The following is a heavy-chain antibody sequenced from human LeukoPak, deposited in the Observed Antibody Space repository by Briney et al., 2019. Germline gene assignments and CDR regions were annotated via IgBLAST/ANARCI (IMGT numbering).Heavy chain of an antibody. V-gene: IGHV3-66*01. J-gene: IGHJ4*02. CDR1: GFTVSSNY. Sequence: GGSLRLSCSASGFTVSSNYMSCVRQAPGKGLEGVSVLYSGGHTFSADSVKGRFTISRDNSKNTLYLQMNSLRVEDTAVYYCARASSGWNYFDYWGQGTLVTVSS. CDR3: ARASSGWNYFDY. CDR2: LYSGGHT. D-gene: IGHD6-19*01.